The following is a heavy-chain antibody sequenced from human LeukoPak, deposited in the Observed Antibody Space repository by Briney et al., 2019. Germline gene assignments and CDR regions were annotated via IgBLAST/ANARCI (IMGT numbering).Heavy chain of an antibody. V-gene: IGHV1-18*01. D-gene: IGHD4-11*01. J-gene: IGHJ4*02. Sequence: ASVKVSCKASGYTFTSYGISWVRQAPGQGREWMGWISAYNGNTNYAQKLQGRVTMTTDASTSTAYMELRSLRSDDTAVYYCAIEGTVTKPFDYWGQGTLFTVSS. CDR2: ISAYNGNT. CDR3: AIEGTVTKPFDY. CDR1: GYTFTSYG.